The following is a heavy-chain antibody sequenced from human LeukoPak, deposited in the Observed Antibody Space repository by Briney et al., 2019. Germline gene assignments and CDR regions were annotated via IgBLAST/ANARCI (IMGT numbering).Heavy chain of an antibody. D-gene: IGHD6-6*01. CDR3: ARLGDSSSRLYYFDY. CDR2: IYYIGTT. V-gene: IGHV4-39*07. Sequence: SETLSLTCTVSGGSVSSSSFYWGWIRQPPGKGLEWIGIIYYIGTTYYNPSLRSRVTISVDTSKNQFSLKLSSVTAADTVVYYCARLGDSSSRLYYFDYWGQGTLVTVSS. CDR1: GGSVSSSSFY. J-gene: IGHJ4*02.